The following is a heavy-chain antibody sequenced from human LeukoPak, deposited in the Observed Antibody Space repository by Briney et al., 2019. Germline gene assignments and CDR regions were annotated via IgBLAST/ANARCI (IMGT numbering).Heavy chain of an antibody. CDR1: GYSISSGYY. D-gene: IGHD3-10*01. J-gene: IGHJ4*02. CDR2: IYHSGST. V-gene: IGHV4-38-2*01. Sequence: KPSETLSLTCAVSGYSISSGYYWGWIRQPPGKGLEWIGSIYHSGSTYYNPPLKSRVTISVDTSKNQFSLKLSSVTAADTAVYYCARSEVEWDVLLWFGELFRGRYFDYWGQGTLVTVSS. CDR3: ARSEVEWDVLLWFGELFRGRYFDY.